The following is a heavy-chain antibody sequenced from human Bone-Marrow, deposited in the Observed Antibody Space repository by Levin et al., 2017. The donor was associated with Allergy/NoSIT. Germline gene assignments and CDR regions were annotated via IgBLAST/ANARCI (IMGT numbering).Heavy chain of an antibody. D-gene: IGHD1-1*01. CDR1: GFPFSTYA. J-gene: IGHJ4*02. CDR2: ITNSDGAT. V-gene: IGHV3-23*01. CDR3: ARYPNYNWHYLDY. Sequence: AGGSLRLSCAASGFPFSTYAMSWVRRAPGTGLEWVSSITNSDGATDYADSVKGRFTVSRDNSKNTVYLLMNSLRPEDTAVYYCARYPNYNWHYLDYWGQGTLVTVSS.